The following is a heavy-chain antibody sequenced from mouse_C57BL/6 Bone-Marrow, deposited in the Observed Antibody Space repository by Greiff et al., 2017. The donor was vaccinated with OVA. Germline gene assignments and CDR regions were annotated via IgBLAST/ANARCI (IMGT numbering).Heavy chain of an antibody. Sequence: EVQLVESEGGLVQPGSSMKLSCTASGFTFSDYYMAWVRQVPEKGLEWVANINYDGSSTYYLDSLKSRFIISRDNAKNILYLQMSSLKSEDTATYYCARGPHWYFDVWGTGTTVTVSS. J-gene: IGHJ1*03. CDR3: ARGPHWYFDV. CDR2: INYDGSST. CDR1: GFTFSDYY. V-gene: IGHV5-16*01.